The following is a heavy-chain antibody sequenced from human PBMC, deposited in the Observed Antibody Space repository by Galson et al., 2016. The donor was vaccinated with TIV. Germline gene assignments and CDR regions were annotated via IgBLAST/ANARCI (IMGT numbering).Heavy chain of an antibody. V-gene: IGHV3-33*01. CDR3: ARIHRSYGMDV. CDR1: GFTFSSYG. D-gene: IGHD5-18*01. J-gene: IGHJ6*02. Sequence: LRLFCAASGFTFSSYGMHWVRQAPGKGLEWVAIISYDGSDKDYTDSVKGRFTISRDKSKNTLYLQMDSVRVEDTATYYCARIHRSYGMDVWGQGTTVTVSS. CDR2: ISYDGSDK.